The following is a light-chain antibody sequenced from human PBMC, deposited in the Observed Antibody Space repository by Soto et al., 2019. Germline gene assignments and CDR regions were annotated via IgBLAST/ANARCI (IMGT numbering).Light chain of an antibody. J-gene: IGKJ1*01. CDR1: QSVSSN. V-gene: IGKV3-15*01. Sequence: DIVMTQSPATLSVSPGERATLSCRASQSVSSNLAWYQQKPGQAPRLLIYGASTRATGIPARFSGSGSGTEFPLTISSLQSEDFAVYYCQQYNNWPQTFGQGTKVEIK. CDR3: QQYNNWPQT. CDR2: GAS.